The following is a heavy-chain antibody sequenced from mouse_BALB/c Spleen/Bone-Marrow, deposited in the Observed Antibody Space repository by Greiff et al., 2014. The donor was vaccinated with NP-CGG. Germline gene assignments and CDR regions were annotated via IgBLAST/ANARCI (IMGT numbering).Heavy chain of an antibody. J-gene: IGHJ2*01. Sequence: QVQLQQSGAELARPGASVKLSCKASGYTFTSYWMQWVKQRPGQGLEWIGAIYPVNGNTRYTQKFKAKATLTANKSSSTAYMQLSSLATEDSAVNDFARDEHYFDYWGQGTTLTVSS. CDR2: IYPVNGNT. CDR3: ARDEHYFDY. CDR1: GYTFTSYW. V-gene: IGHV1-87*01.